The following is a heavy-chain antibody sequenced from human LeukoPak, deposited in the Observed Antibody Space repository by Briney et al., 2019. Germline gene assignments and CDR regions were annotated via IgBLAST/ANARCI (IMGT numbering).Heavy chain of an antibody. D-gene: IGHD1-14*01. CDR2: ISYDGSNK. CDR1: GFTFTTYG. Sequence: GGSLRLSCSASGFTFTTYGMNWVRQAPGKGLEWVAVISYDGSNKYYVDSVKGRFTISRDNSKSTLQLQVNSLRAEDTAVYYCAKEANHCSSRHYDYWGQGILVTVSS. J-gene: IGHJ4*02. CDR3: AKEANHCSSRHYDY. V-gene: IGHV3-30*18.